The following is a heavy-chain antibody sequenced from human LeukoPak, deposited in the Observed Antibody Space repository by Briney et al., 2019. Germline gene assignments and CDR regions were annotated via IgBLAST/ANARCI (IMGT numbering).Heavy chain of an antibody. CDR3: AREGSMTARPFVSIDY. CDR1: GGSISTYY. V-gene: IGHV4-4*07. Sequence: SETLSLTCTVSGGSISTYYWSWIRQPAGKGLEWIGRIHTSGNTDYNPSLESRVTMSVDTSENQFSLKLSSVTAADTAVYYCAREGSMTARPFVSIDYWGQGTLVTISS. D-gene: IGHD6-6*01. CDR2: IHTSGNT. J-gene: IGHJ4*02.